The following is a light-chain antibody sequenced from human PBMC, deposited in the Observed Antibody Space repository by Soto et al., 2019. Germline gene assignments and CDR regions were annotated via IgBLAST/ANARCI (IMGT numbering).Light chain of an antibody. CDR2: NAA. CDR3: QQSYTMPIT. V-gene: IGKV1-39*01. J-gene: IGKJ4*01. CDR1: PSIGVY. Sequence: DIQMTQSPSSLSASVGARGTIAFRACPSIGVYLNWYQQKPGKAPKLLIFNAASLQSGVPSRFSGSGSGTDFTLTISSLQPEDFATYYCQQSYTMPITFGGGTKVE.